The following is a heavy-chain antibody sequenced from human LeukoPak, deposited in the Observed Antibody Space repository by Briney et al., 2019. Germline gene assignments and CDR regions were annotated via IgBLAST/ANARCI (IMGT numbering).Heavy chain of an antibody. CDR3: AKGPYDRSGYRFDY. CDR1: EFTVSTNH. D-gene: IGHD3-22*01. CDR2: IYYGGST. V-gene: IGHV3-66*01. Sequence: GGSLRLSCAASEFTVSTNHMTWVRQAPGKGLEWVSVIYYGGSTQYADSVKGRFTISRDNSKNTLYLQMNSLRAEDTAVYYCAKGPYDRSGYRFDYWGQGTLVTVSS. J-gene: IGHJ4*02.